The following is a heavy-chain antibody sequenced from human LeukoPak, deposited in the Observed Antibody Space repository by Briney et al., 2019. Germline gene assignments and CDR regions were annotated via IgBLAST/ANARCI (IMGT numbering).Heavy chain of an antibody. CDR2: VYTSGST. CDR3: ARDSTTDAFDI. CDR1: GGSISSSSYY. D-gene: IGHD1-1*01. Sequence: SETLSLTCTVSGGSISSSSYYWGWIRQPPGKGLEWIGRVYTSGSTNYNPSLRSRVTISVDTSKNQFSLKLSSVTAADTAVYYCARDSTTDAFDIWGQGTMVTVSS. J-gene: IGHJ3*02. V-gene: IGHV4-61*02.